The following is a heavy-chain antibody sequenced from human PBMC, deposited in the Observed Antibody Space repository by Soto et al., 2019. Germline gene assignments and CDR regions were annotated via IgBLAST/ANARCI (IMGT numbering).Heavy chain of an antibody. J-gene: IGHJ2*01. D-gene: IGHD2-21*01. CDR1: GYTFTNYA. CDR3: ARDQGIPYCGGDCYSDWYFDL. CDR2: LNPGNGNT. V-gene: IGHV1-3*01. Sequence: ASVKVSCKASGYTFTNYAIHWVRQAPGQRLERMRWLNPGNGNTKYPQKFQGRVTITRDTSASTAYMFLSSLRSEETAVYYCARDQGIPYCGGDCYSDWYFDLWGRGTLVTVSS.